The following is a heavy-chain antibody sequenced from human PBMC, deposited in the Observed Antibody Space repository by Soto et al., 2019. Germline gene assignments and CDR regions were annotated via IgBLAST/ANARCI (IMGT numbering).Heavy chain of an antibody. CDR1: GYTFANFL. Sequence: XESLKIYWQCSGYTFANFLLVWVRQLPGKGLEWMGIIYPGDHETRYSPSFHGKVTISADKSINTAYLQWNSLEASDTAFYFCARSPRSSPYFDYWGQGALVTVSS. J-gene: IGHJ4*02. V-gene: IGHV5-51*01. CDR2: IYPGDHET. CDR3: ARSPRSSPYFDY. D-gene: IGHD6-13*01.